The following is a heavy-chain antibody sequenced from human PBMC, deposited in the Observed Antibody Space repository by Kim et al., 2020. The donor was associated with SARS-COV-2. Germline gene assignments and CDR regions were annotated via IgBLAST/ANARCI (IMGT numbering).Heavy chain of an antibody. D-gene: IGHD6-13*01. CDR1: GYTFTSYD. CDR2: MNPNSGNT. Sequence: ASVKVSCKASGYTFTSYDINWVRQATGQGLEWMGWMNPNSGNTGYAQKFQGRVTMTRNTSINTAYMELSSLRSEDTAVYYCARKSGSSWYKYYYYYGMDVWGQGTTVTVSS. V-gene: IGHV1-8*01. CDR3: ARKSGSSWYKYYYYYGMDV. J-gene: IGHJ6*02.